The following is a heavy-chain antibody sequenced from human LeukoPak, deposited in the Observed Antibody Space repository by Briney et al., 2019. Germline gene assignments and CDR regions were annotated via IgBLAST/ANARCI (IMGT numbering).Heavy chain of an antibody. D-gene: IGHD3/OR15-3a*01. CDR3: ARGGLYANIRYDY. CDR1: GGSITNYY. Sequence: NPSETLSLTCTVSGGSITNYYWTWIRQPPGKGLEWIGYIYAGANAEYSPFFRSRVTISVDTSKNQFSLNLKSATAADTAVYYCARGGLYANIRYDYWGQGALVAVSS. CDR2: IYAGANA. J-gene: IGHJ4*02. V-gene: IGHV4-59*01.